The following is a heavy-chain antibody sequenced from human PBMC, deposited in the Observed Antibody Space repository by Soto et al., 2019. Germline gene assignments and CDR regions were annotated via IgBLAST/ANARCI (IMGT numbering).Heavy chain of an antibody. D-gene: IGHD3-3*01. J-gene: IGHJ5*01. CDR1: GGSISNPIYY. CDR3: AGRTSLTSVEIFSGGLSRYNLVAP. CDR2: ILYSGSA. Sequence: SETLSLTCSVSGGSISNPIYYWAWIRQPPGKGLEWIGSILYSGSAYYNPSLKSRVTMSVDTSQNQFSLKLSSVTAADTAVYYCAGRTSLTSVEIFSGGLSRYNLVAPWGRGTLVTGSS. V-gene: IGHV4-39*01.